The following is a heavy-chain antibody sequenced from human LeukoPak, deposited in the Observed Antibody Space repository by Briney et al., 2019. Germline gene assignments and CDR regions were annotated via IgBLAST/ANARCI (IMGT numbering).Heavy chain of an antibody. Sequence: ASVKVSCKASGYTFTGYYMHWVRQAPGQGLEWMGWINPKSGGTNYAQKFQGRVTMTRDTSISTAYMELSRLRSDDTAVYYCARGGRTTVVIAGYFDYWGQGTLVTVSS. J-gene: IGHJ4*02. D-gene: IGHD4-23*01. V-gene: IGHV1-2*02. CDR3: ARGGRTTVVIAGYFDY. CDR1: GYTFTGYY. CDR2: INPKSGGT.